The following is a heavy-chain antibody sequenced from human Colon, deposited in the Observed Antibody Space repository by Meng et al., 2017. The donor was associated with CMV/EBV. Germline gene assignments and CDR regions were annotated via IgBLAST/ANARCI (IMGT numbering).Heavy chain of an antibody. D-gene: IGHD2/OR15-2a*01. CDR3: ARAGLSLHNYLDY. J-gene: IGHJ4*02. CDR2: ISFDGRNT. V-gene: IGHV3-30*04. CDR1: GFTFDSYA. Sequence: ATSGFTFDSYAMHWVRQTPGKGLEWVALISFDGRNTYYADSVKGRFTISRDNFKVTLYLQMNSVRLEDTAVYYCARAGLSLHNYLDYWGQGTLVTVS.